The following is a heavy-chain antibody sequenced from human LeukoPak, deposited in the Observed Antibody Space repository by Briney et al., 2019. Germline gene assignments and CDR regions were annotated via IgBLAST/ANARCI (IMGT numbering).Heavy chain of an antibody. CDR1: GFTFSSYA. D-gene: IGHD2-21*02. Sequence: GGSLRLSCAASGFTFSSYAMSWVRQAPGKGLEWVSAISGSGGSTYYADSVEGRFTISRDNSKNTLYLQMNSLRAEDTAVYYCAKDEFRLVVVTGWFDYWGQGTLVTVSS. V-gene: IGHV3-23*01. CDR2: ISGSGGST. J-gene: IGHJ4*02. CDR3: AKDEFRLVVVTGWFDY.